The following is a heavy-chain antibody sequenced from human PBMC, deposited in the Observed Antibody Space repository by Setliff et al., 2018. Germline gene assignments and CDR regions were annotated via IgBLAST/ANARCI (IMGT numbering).Heavy chain of an antibody. CDR1: GYTFTSYG. CDR3: ANLQPGYCGGGTCPLIDY. CDR2: ISAYNGNT. V-gene: IGHV1-18*01. D-gene: IGHD2-15*01. Sequence: ASVKVSCKASGYTFTSYGISWVRQAPGQGLEWMGWISAYNGNTNYAQKLQGRVTMTTDTSTSTAYMELRSLRSDDTAVYYCANLQPGYCGGGTCPLIDYWGQGTLVTVSS. J-gene: IGHJ4*02.